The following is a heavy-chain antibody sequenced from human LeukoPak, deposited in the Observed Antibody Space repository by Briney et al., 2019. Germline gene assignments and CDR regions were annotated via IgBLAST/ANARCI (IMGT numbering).Heavy chain of an antibody. CDR1: GFTFRNYV. D-gene: IGHD3-10*01. CDR2: TSSDLNVK. Sequence: PGGSLGLSCAASGFTFRNYVIHWVRQAPGRGPEWVAVTSSDLNVKLYADSVKGRFTISRDNSRSTLYLQMNSLRPEDTAIYYCEREGYYGSGSPPSLYFDYWGQGTLVTVSS. J-gene: IGHJ4*02. CDR3: EREGYYGSGSPPSLYFDY. V-gene: IGHV3-30-3*01.